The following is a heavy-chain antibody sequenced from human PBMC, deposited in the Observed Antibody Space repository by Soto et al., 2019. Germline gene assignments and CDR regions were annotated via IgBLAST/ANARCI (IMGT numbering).Heavy chain of an antibody. CDR3: ASARWDY. J-gene: IGHJ4*02. CDR2: TYHSGNT. V-gene: IGHV4-34*01. Sequence: SETLSLTCAVSGGSFNANYWTWVRQPPGKGLEWIGETYHSGNTNYNPSLKSRVTISADTSKNQFSLNLRSVTAADTAVYYCASARWDYWGQGTLVTVSS. CDR1: GGSFNANY. D-gene: IGHD2-15*01.